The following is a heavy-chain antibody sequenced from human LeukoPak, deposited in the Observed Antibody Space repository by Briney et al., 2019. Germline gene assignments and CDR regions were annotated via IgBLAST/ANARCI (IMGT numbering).Heavy chain of an antibody. CDR2: INSDGSST. J-gene: IGHJ4*02. V-gene: IGHV3-74*01. CDR1: GFTFSSYW. CDR3: ARGFSSGWLDYFDY. Sequence: QAGGSLRLSCAASGFTFSSYWMHWVRQAPGKGLVWVSRINSDGSSTSYADSVKGRFTISRDNAKNTLYLQMNSLRVEDTAVYYCARGFSSGWLDYFDYWGQGTLVTVSS. D-gene: IGHD6-19*01.